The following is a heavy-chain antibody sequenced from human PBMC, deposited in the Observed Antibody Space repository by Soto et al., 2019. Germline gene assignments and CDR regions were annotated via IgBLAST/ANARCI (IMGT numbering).Heavy chain of an antibody. V-gene: IGHV1-3*01. Sequence: ASVKVSCKASGYTFTSYAMHWVRQAPGQRLEWMGWINAGNGNTKYSQKFQGRVTITRDTSASTAYVELSSLRSEDTAVYYCARGLNGCLYYFDYWGQGTLVTVSS. CDR1: GYTFTSYA. J-gene: IGHJ4*02. CDR2: INAGNGNT. CDR3: ARGLNGCLYYFDY. D-gene: IGHD2-8*01.